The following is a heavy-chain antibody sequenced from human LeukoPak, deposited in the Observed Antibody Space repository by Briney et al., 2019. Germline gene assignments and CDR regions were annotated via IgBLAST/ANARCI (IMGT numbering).Heavy chain of an antibody. Sequence: GRSLRLSCAASGFTFSSYGMHWVRQAPGKGLEWVAVIWYDGSNKYYADSVKGRFTTSRDNSKNTLYLQMNSLRAEDTAVYYCARKGGYSFHFDYWGQGTLVTVSS. V-gene: IGHV3-33*01. CDR2: IWYDGSNK. J-gene: IGHJ4*02. CDR1: GFTFSSYG. D-gene: IGHD5-18*01. CDR3: ARKGGYSFHFDY.